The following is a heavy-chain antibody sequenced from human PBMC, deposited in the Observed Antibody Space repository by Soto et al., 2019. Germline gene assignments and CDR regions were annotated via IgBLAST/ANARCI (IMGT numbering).Heavy chain of an antibody. CDR1: GGTFSSCA. CDR3: AIGGYCSSTSCYTRPHYYYYGMDV. D-gene: IGHD2-2*02. J-gene: IGHJ6*02. CDR2: INPIFGTA. Sequence: GASVKVSCKASGGTFSSCAISWVRQAPGQGLEWMGGINPIFGTANYAQKFQGRVTITADESTSTAYMELSSLRSEDTAVYYCAIGGYCSSTSCYTRPHYYYYGMDVWGQGTTVTVSS. V-gene: IGHV1-69*13.